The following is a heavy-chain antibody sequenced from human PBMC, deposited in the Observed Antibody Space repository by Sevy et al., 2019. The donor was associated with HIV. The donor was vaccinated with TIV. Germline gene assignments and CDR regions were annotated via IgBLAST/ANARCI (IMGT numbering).Heavy chain of an antibody. CDR1: GGSFSGYY. CDR3: ARAVYYGMDV. V-gene: IGHV4-34*01. Sequence: SETLSLTCAVYGGSFSGYYWSWIRQPPGKGLEWIGEINHSGSTNYNPSLKSRVTISVDTSKNQFSLKLGSVTAADTAVYYCARAVYYGMDVWGQGTTVTVSS. CDR2: INHSGST. J-gene: IGHJ6*02.